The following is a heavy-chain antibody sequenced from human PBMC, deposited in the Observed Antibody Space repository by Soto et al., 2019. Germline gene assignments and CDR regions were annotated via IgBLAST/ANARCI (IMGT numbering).Heavy chain of an antibody. CDR3: ARDRAAQSY. CDR2: IKQDGSET. CDR1: GFTFSYYW. D-gene: IGHD6-6*01. J-gene: IGHJ4*02. V-gene: IGHV3-7*01. Sequence: EVQLVESGGGLVQPGGSLRLSCAASGFTFSYYWMSWVRQAPGKGLEWVANIKQDGSETNYVDSVKGRFTISRDNAKNSLYLQMNSLRAEDTGVYYCARDRAAQSYWGQGTLVTVSS.